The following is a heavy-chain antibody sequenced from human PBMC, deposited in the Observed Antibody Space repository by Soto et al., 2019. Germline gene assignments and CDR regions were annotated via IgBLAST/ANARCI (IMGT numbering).Heavy chain of an antibody. CDR2: KPYTGIH. CDR3: ASVGWGGDS. V-gene: IGHV4-61*01. CDR1: GGSVSSGRYH. J-gene: IGHJ4*02. Sequence: QVQLQESGPGLVKPSETLSLTCSVSGGSVSSGRYHWSWIRQRTGKGLEWIGFKPYTGIHDYNPSLKSRVVISIDRSKNQFSLKLSSVTAADTAVDFCASVGWGGDSWGQGTLVTVSS. D-gene: IGHD7-27*01.